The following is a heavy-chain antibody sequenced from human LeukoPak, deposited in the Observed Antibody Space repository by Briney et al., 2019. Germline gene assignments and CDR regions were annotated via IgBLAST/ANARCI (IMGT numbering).Heavy chain of an antibody. V-gene: IGHV3-15*01. D-gene: IGHD1-26*01. CDR2: IKSETDGGTT. CDR3: TISGRHIDY. CDR1: GFTFSNAW. Sequence: PGGSLRLSCAGSGFTFSNAWMNWVRQAPGKGLEWVGRIKSETDGGTTAYGSPVKGRFTISRDDSKKTLFLQINTLKTEHTAIYYCTISGRHIDYWGQGTLVTVSS. J-gene: IGHJ4*02.